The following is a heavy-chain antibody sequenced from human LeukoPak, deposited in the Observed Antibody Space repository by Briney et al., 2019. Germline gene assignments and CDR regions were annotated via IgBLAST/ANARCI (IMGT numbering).Heavy chain of an antibody. Sequence: GGSLRLSCVASGFTFSGYGMHWVRQAPGKGLEWVAVISHSGSNKYYVDPVKGRFTISRDNSKNTLYLQMNSLRAEDTAVYYCAKGESATYFSGSGSYSFDYWGQGTLVTVSS. CDR2: ISHSGSNK. V-gene: IGHV3-30*18. J-gene: IGHJ4*02. CDR3: AKGESATYFSGSGSYSFDY. CDR1: GFTFSGYG. D-gene: IGHD3-10*01.